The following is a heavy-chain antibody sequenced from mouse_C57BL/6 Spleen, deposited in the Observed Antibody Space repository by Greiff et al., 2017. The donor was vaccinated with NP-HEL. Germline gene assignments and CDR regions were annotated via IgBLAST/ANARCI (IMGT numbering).Heavy chain of an antibody. CDR1: GYSITSGYY. V-gene: IGHV3-6*01. CDR2: ISYDGSN. D-gene: IGHD2-3*01. J-gene: IGHJ1*03. Sequence: EVQLQESGPGLVKPSQSLSLTCSVTGYSITSGYYWNWIRQFPGNKLEWMGYISYDGSNNYNPSLKNRISITRDTSKNQFFLKLNSVTTEDTATYYCARGGYDGYYEYFDVWGTGTTVTVSS. CDR3: ARGGYDGYYEYFDV.